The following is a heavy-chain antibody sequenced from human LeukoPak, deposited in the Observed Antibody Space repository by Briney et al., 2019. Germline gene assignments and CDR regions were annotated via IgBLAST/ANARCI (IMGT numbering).Heavy chain of an antibody. J-gene: IGHJ4*02. V-gene: IGHV1-2*02. D-gene: IGHD2-15*01. CDR1: GYTFTGYY. CDR2: INPNSGGT. CDR3: ARDRCSGGSCYSAYYFDY. Sequence: ASVKVSCKASGYTFTGYYMHWVRQAPGQGLEWMGWINPNSGGTNYAQKFQGRVTMTRDTSISTAYMELSSLRSDDTAVYYCARDRCSGGSCYSAYYFDYWGQGTLVTVSS.